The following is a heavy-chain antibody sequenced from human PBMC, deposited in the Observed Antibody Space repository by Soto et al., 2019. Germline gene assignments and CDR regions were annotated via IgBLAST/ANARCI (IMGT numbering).Heavy chain of an antibody. J-gene: IGHJ4*02. CDR1: GYSFTSYW. D-gene: IGHD1-26*01. V-gene: IGHV5-10-1*01. CDR3: ARSPITKWELHPN. Sequence: PGESLKISCKGSGYSFTSYWISWVRQMPGKGLEWMGRIDPSDSYTNYSPSFQGHVTISADKSISTAYLQWSSLKASDTAMYYCARSPITKWELHPNWGQGTLVTVSS. CDR2: IDPSDSYT.